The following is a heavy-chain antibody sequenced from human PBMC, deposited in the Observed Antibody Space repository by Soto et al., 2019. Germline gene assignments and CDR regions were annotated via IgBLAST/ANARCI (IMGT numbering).Heavy chain of an antibody. CDR2: IISSNSYI. Sequence: SGGSPRLSCAASGFTFSSYSMNLVRQAPGEGLEGVTSIISSNSYIYYAETVKGRFTKPKENAKNSLYLQMNSLRAEDTAVYYCARVSGSSWSRIDYWGQGTLVTVSS. J-gene: IGHJ4*02. D-gene: IGHD6-13*01. CDR1: GFTFSSYS. CDR3: ARVSGSSWSRIDY. V-gene: IGHV3-21*01.